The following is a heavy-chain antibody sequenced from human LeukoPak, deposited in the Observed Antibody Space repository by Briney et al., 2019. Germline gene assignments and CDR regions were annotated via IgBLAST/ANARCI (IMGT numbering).Heavy chain of an antibody. D-gene: IGHD3-10*01. CDR2: ISSSGST. CDR1: GDSISSGDYY. J-gene: IGHJ6*03. Sequence: SETLSLTCTVSGDSISSGDYYWSWIRQPAGKGLEWIGRISSSGSTNYNPSLKSRVTISVDTSKNQFSLKLSSVTAADTAVYYCARVEEGYGSGRRENYYYYYMDVWGKGTTVTISS. CDR3: ARVEEGYGSGRRENYYYYYMDV. V-gene: IGHV4-61*02.